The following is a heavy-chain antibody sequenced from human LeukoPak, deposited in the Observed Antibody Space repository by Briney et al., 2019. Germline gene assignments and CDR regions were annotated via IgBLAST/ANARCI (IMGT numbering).Heavy chain of an antibody. CDR3: ARVGYDYNWYDAFDI. Sequence: GGSLRLSCVVSAFTFSGHSMHWVRQAPGKGLEWVAFVSHDGSNKYCADSLKGRFTISRDNSKNTLFLQMNSLRPEDTAVYYCARVGYDYNWYDAFDIWGQGTMVTVSS. D-gene: IGHD1-1*01. J-gene: IGHJ3*02. CDR1: AFTFSGHS. V-gene: IGHV3-30*04. CDR2: VSHDGSNK.